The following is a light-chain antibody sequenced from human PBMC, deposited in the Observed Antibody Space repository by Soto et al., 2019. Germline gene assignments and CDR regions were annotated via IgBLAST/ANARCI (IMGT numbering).Light chain of an antibody. CDR3: SSYTSSNTVI. CDR1: SSDVGVYNY. CDR2: EVS. J-gene: IGLJ2*01. V-gene: IGLV2-14*01. Sequence: QSALTQPASVSGSPGQSITISCIGTSSDVGVYNYVSWYQQHPGKAPKLMIYEVSNRPSGVSNRFSGSKSGNTASLTISGLQAEDEADYYCSSYTSSNTVIFGGGTQLTVL.